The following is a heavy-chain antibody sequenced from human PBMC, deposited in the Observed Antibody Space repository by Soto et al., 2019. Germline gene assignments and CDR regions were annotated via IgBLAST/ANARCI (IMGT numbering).Heavy chain of an antibody. D-gene: IGHD2-21*02. Sequence: GGSLRLSCAASGFTFSSYWMSWVRQAPGKGLEWVANIKQDGSEKYYVDSVKGRFTISRDNAKNSLYLQMNSLRAEDAAVYYCASDQEVTAIDYWGQGTLVTVSS. CDR3: ASDQEVTAIDY. CDR2: IKQDGSEK. J-gene: IGHJ4*02. V-gene: IGHV3-7*01. CDR1: GFTFSSYW.